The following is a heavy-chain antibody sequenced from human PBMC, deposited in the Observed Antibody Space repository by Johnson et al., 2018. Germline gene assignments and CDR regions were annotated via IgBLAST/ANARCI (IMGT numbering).Heavy chain of an antibody. Sequence: VQLLESGGGVVKPGTSLRLSCAASGFTFSNYGIHWVRLAPGTGLEWIAIVYFDGGNKFYADSVKGRFTISRDNSQNTVYLQINSLVDEVTAVDYRGRWFTPGGGSYSPLDYWGEGTLVTFSS. D-gene: IGHD3-16*01. CDR3: GRWFTPGGGSYSPLDY. CDR1: GFTFSNYG. CDR2: VYFDGGNK. V-gene: IGHV3-33*01. J-gene: IGHJ4*02.